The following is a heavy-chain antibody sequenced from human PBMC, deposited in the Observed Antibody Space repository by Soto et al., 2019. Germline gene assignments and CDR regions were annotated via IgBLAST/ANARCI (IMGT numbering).Heavy chain of an antibody. Sequence: PGGSLRLSCAASGFTFDDYAMHWVRQAPGKGLEWVSGISWNSGSIGYADSVKGRFTISRDNAKNSLYLQMNSLRAEDTALYYCAKDTDGGYYYYGMDVWGQGTTVTVSS. V-gene: IGHV3-9*01. CDR1: GFTFDDYA. CDR2: ISWNSGSI. J-gene: IGHJ6*02. CDR3: AKDTDGGYYYYGMDV. D-gene: IGHD3-10*01.